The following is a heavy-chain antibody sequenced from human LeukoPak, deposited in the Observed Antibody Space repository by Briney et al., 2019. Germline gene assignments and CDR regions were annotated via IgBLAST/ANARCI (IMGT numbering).Heavy chain of an antibody. CDR3: ARDIRYYYGSGSNY. V-gene: IGHV3-48*04. CDR1: GFTFSSYS. CDR2: ISSSSSTI. Sequence: GGSLRLSCAASGFTFSSYSMNWVRQAPGKGLEWVSYISSSSSTIYYADSVKGRFTISRDNAKNSLYLQMNSLRAEDTAVYYCARDIRYYYGSGSNYWGQGTLVTVSS. J-gene: IGHJ4*02. D-gene: IGHD3-10*01.